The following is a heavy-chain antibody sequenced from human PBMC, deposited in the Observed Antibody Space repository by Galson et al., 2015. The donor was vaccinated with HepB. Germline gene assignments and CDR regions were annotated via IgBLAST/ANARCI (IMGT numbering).Heavy chain of an antibody. V-gene: IGHV1-69*10. Sequence: SVKVSCKASGGTFSSYAISWVRQAPGQRLEWMGGIIPIFGIANYAQKFQGRVTITADKSTSTAYMELSSLRSEDTAVYYCARGGHGSGSYYNSGPGVSYYYGMDVWGQGTTVTVSS. CDR2: IIPIFGIA. D-gene: IGHD3-10*01. CDR3: ARGGHGSGSYYNSGPGVSYYYGMDV. CDR1: GGTFSSYA. J-gene: IGHJ6*02.